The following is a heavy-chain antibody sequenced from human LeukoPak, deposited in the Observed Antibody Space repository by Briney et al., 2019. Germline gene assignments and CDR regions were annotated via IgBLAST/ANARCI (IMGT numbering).Heavy chain of an antibody. CDR1: GGSFSGYY. D-gene: IGHD6-13*01. CDR3: ARVGGAAAGTGHYMDV. CDR2: INHSGST. Sequence: SETLSLTCAVYGGSFSGYYWSWIRQPPGKGLEWIGEINHSGSTNYNPSLKSRVTISVDTSKNQFSLKLSSVTAADTAVYYCARVGGAAAGTGHYMDVWGKGTTVTVSS. V-gene: IGHV4-34*01. J-gene: IGHJ6*03.